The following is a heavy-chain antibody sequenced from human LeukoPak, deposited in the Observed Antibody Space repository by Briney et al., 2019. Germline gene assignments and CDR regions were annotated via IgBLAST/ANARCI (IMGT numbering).Heavy chain of an antibody. CDR3: ARAPATDDYFDY. Sequence: PSETLSLTCSVSGDSISSSSYYWGWIRQPPGKGLEWIGSIYYSGSTHYNSSLMSRVTISVDTSKNQFSLKLTSVTAADTAVYYCARAPATDDYFDYWGQGTLVAVSS. J-gene: IGHJ4*02. V-gene: IGHV4-39*07. CDR1: GDSISSSSYY. CDR2: IYYSGST. D-gene: IGHD2-15*01.